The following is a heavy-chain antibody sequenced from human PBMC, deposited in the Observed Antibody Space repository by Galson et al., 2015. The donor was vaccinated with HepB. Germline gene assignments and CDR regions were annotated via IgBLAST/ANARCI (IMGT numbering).Heavy chain of an antibody. V-gene: IGHV3-23*01. J-gene: IGHJ5*02. CDR2: ISGSGGST. CDR3: AKDPITMVRGVIIP. Sequence: SLRLSCAASGFTFSSYAMSWVRQAPGKGLEWVSAISGSGGSTYYADSVKGRFTISRGNSKNMLYLQMNSLRAEDTAVYYCAKDPITMVRGVIIPWGQGTLVTVSS. D-gene: IGHD3-10*01. CDR1: GFTFSSYA.